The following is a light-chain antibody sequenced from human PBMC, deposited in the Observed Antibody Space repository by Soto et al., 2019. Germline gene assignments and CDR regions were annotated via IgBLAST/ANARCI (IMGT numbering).Light chain of an antibody. J-gene: IGLJ2*01. CDR3: AAWDASLKGVL. V-gene: IGLV1-44*01. CDR2: SSD. CDR1: SSNIGSNT. Sequence: QSVLTQPPSASGTPGQRVTISCSGGSSNIGSNTVNWYQHLSGTAPKLLIYSSDQRPSGVPDRFSGSKSGTSASLAISGLQSEDEADYYCAAWDASLKGVLFGGGTQLTVL.